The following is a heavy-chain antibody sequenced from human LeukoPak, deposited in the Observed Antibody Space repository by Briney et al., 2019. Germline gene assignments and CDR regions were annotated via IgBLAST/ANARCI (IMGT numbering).Heavy chain of an antibody. CDR2: IYYSGRT. D-gene: IGHD5-24*01. Sequence: SETLSLTCTVSGGSISSGGYCWSCIRQHPGRGLEWIGYIYYSGRTYYNPSLKSRVTIAVDTSKNQFSLKLSSVTAADTAVYYCARGIPRDGYNVGDAFDIWGQGTMVTVSS. J-gene: IGHJ3*02. V-gene: IGHV4-31*02. CDR3: ARGIPRDGYNVGDAFDI. CDR1: GGSISSGGYC.